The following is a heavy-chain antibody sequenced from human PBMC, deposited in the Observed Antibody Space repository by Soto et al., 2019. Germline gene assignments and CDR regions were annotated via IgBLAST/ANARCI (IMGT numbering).Heavy chain of an antibody. D-gene: IGHD3-10*01. Sequence: QVQLQQWGAGLLKPSETLSLTSAVYGGSFSGYYWSWIRQPPGKGLEWIGEINRSGSTNYNPSLKSRVTLAVDTSKNQFSLKLSSVTAADTAVYYCARGKVVRGSYVTLDYWGQGTLVTVSS. J-gene: IGHJ4*02. CDR1: GGSFSGYY. CDR3: ARGKVVRGSYVTLDY. V-gene: IGHV4-34*01. CDR2: INRSGST.